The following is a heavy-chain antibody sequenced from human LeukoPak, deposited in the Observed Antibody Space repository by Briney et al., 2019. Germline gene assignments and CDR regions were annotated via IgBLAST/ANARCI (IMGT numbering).Heavy chain of an antibody. Sequence: GGSLRLSRAASGFTFSSYAMHWVRQAPGKGLEWVAVISYDGSNKYYADSVKGRFTISRDNSKNTLYLQMNSLRAEDTDVYYCARDPPIYSSSWIYYFDYWGQGTLVTVSS. J-gene: IGHJ4*02. CDR1: GFTFSSYA. CDR2: ISYDGSNK. CDR3: ARDPPIYSSSWIYYFDY. D-gene: IGHD6-13*01. V-gene: IGHV3-30*04.